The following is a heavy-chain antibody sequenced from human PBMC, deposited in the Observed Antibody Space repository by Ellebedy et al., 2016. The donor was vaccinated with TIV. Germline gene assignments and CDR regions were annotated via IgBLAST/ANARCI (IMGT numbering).Heavy chain of an antibody. CDR1: GFTFSSYA. J-gene: IGHJ5*02. V-gene: IGHV3-23*01. CDR3: AKDHYYDSSGFYNWFDP. CDR2: ISGSGGST. Sequence: ESLKISCAASGFTFSSYAMSWVRQAPGKGLEWVSAISGSGGSTYYADSVKGRFTISRDNSKNTLYLQMNSLRAEDTAVYYCAKDHYYDSSGFYNWFDPWGQGTLVTVSS. D-gene: IGHD3-22*01.